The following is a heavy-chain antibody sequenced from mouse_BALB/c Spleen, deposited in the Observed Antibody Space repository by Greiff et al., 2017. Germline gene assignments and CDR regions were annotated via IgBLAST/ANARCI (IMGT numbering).Heavy chain of an antibody. CDR3: ATIYYGPGWPMDY. Sequence: VKLEESGPGLVAPSQSLSITCTVSGFSLTSYGVHWVRQPPGKGLEWLGVIWAGGSTNYNSALMSRLSISKDNSKSQVFLKMNSLQTDDTAMYYCATIYYGPGWPMDYWGQGTSVTVSS. D-gene: IGHD2-1*01. J-gene: IGHJ4*01. CDR1: GFSLTSYG. V-gene: IGHV2-9*02. CDR2: IWAGGST.